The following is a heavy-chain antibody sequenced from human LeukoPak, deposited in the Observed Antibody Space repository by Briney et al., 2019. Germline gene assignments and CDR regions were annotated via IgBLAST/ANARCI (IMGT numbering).Heavy chain of an antibody. Sequence: PGRSLRLSCAASGFTFSSYAMHWVRQAPGKGLEWVAFIRYDGSNKYYADSVKGRFTISRDNSKDTLYLQMNSLRAEDTAVYYCAKGYKYYYDSSGYENWFDPWGQGTLVTVSS. CDR3: AKGYKYYYDSSGYENWFDP. CDR1: GFTFSSYA. V-gene: IGHV3-30*02. J-gene: IGHJ5*02. D-gene: IGHD3-22*01. CDR2: IRYDGSNK.